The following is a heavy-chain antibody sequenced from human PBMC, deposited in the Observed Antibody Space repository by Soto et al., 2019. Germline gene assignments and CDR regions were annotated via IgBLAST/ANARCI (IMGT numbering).Heavy chain of an antibody. D-gene: IGHD6-13*01. V-gene: IGHV4-30-4*01. Sequence: QVQLQESGPGLVKPSQTLSLTCTVSGGSISSGDYYWSWIRQPPGKGLEWIGYIYYSGSTYYNPSLKSRVTISVATSKNQFSLKLSAGTAADTAVYYCARERPDGSRLDPWGQGTLVTVSS. CDR1: GGSISSGDYY. CDR2: IYYSGST. CDR3: ARERPDGSRLDP. J-gene: IGHJ5*02.